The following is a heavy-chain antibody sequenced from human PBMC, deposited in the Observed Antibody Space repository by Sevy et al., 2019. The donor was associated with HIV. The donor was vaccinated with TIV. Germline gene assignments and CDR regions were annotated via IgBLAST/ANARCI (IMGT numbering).Heavy chain of an antibody. D-gene: IGHD5-18*01. J-gene: IGHJ6*02. CDR3: AKDLLIQEPYGMDV. CDR2: ISGSGGRT. V-gene: IGHV3-23*01. Sequence: GGSLRLSCAASGFMFSNYVMNGVRQAPWKGLEWVSGISGSGGRTYYADSVKGRFTISRDNSRNTLYLQINSLRAEDTAVYYCAKDLLIQEPYGMDVWGQGTTVTVSS. CDR1: GFMFSNYV.